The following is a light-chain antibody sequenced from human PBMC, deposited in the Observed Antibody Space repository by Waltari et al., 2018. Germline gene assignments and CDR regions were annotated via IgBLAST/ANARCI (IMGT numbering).Light chain of an antibody. V-gene: IGKV1-5*03. J-gene: IGKJ1*01. CDR1: QSISSW. CDR3: QQYNSYSRT. CDR2: KAS. Sequence: DIQMTQSPSTLSASVGDRVTITCRASQSISSWLAWYQPKPGKAPKLLIFKASSLESGVPARFSGSGSGTVFTLTISRLQPDDFATYYRQQYNSYSRTFGQGPKVEIK.